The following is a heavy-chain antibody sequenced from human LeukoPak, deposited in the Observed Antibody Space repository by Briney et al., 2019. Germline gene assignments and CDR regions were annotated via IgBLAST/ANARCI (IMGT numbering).Heavy chain of an antibody. CDR3: ARAYSGYDFFDY. J-gene: IGHJ4*02. CDR2: A. Sequence: ANYAQKFQGRVTITADESTGTAYMEVSSLRSEDTAVYYCARAYSGYDFFDYWGQGILVTVSS. V-gene: IGHV1-69*01. D-gene: IGHD5-12*01.